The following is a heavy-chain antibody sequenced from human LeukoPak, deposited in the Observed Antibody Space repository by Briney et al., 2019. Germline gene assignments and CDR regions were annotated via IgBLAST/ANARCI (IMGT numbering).Heavy chain of an antibody. CDR1: GGSISSGSYY. V-gene: IGHV4-61*02. D-gene: IGHD3-22*01. Sequence: KPSETLSLTCTVSGGSISSGSYYWSWIRQPAGKGLEWIGRIYTSGSTNYNPSLKSRVTISVDTSKNQFSLKLSSVTAADTAVYYCARVDNPYYYDSSGYYETDAFDIWGQGTMVTVSS. CDR2: IYTSGST. CDR3: ARVDNPYYYDSSGYYETDAFDI. J-gene: IGHJ3*02.